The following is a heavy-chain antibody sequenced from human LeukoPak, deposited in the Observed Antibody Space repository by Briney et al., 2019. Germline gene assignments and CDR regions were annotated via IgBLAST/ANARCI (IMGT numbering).Heavy chain of an antibody. CDR1: GFSITTGYY. J-gene: IGHJ4*02. V-gene: IGHV4-38-2*02. CDR3: ARVIDVAAAGYFDS. D-gene: IGHD6-13*01. Sequence: RPSETLSLTCSVSGFSITTGYYWAWIRQPPGKGLEWIGTIFRIGSSHFNPSLKSRVTISVDTSKNQFSLKLNSVTAADTALYYCARVIDVAAAGYFDSWGQGTQVTVSS. CDR2: IFRIGSS.